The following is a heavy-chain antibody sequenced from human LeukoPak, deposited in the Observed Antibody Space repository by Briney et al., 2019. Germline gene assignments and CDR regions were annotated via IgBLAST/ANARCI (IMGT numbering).Heavy chain of an antibody. J-gene: IGHJ4*02. CDR1: GYTFTGYY. CDR3: ARDYSSGWTLFFDS. CDR2: INPNSGGT. D-gene: IGHD6-19*01. V-gene: IGHV1-2*02. Sequence: ASVKVSCKASGYTFTGYYMHWVRQAPGQGLEWMGWINPNSGGTNYAQKFQGRVTMTRDTSISTAYMELSSLRSEDTAIYYCARDYSSGWTLFFDSWGQGTPVIVSS.